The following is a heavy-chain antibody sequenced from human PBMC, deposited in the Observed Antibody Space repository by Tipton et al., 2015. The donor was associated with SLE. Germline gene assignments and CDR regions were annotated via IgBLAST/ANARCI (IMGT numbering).Heavy chain of an antibody. V-gene: IGHV4-59*12. J-gene: IGHJ6*03. Sequence: TLSLTCTVSGASISTYYWSWIRQPPGKGLEWIGYVSYSGSTNYNPSLKSRVTISVDTSKNQFSLRLSSVTAADTAVYYCAREESESCSSSSCFHYYYYMDVWGKGTTVTVSS. CDR1: GASISTYY. CDR2: VSYSGST. D-gene: IGHD2-15*01. CDR3: AREESESCSSSSCFHYYYYMDV.